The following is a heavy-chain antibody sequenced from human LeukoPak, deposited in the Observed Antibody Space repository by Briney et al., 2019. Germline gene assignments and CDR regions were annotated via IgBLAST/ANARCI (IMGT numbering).Heavy chain of an antibody. CDR1: GFIFSDYG. D-gene: IGHD5-18*01. CDR2: IRYDGSDE. CDR3: ARVLGYGWFDP. V-gene: IGHV3-30*02. J-gene: IGHJ5*02. Sequence: GGSLRLSCTASGFIFSDYGMHWVRQAPGKGLEWVASIRYDGSDEYSPQFVKGRFTISRDDARNSLYLQMNSLRAEDTAVYYCARVLGYGWFDPWGQGTLVTVSS.